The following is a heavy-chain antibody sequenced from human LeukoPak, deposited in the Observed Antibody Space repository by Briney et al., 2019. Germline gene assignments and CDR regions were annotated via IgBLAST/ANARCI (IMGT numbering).Heavy chain of an antibody. J-gene: IGHJ4*02. CDR2: INQDGSEK. CDR1: GFTFNDYW. V-gene: IGHV3-7*01. CDR3: ARETTPIVVATGGYFDY. Sequence: PGGSLRLSCAASGFTFNDYWMSWVRQAPGKGLEWAVNINQDGSEKYYVDSMRGRFTSSRDNAKNSLYLQMNSLRADDTAVYYCARETTPIVVATGGYFDYWGQGTLVTVSS. D-gene: IGHD2-21*02.